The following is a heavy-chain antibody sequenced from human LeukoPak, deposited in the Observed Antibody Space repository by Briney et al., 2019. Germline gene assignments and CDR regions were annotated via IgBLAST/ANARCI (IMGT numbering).Heavy chain of an antibody. Sequence: SETLSLTCTASGGSINNYDWSWIRQPAGKGLEWIGRIYTRGGTNYNPSLKSRFTMSVDTSKNPFSLKLSTVAAADTAVYYCARGRYCIADICSGGGAFDIWGQGTMFSVSS. CDR3: ARGRYCIADICSGGGAFDI. CDR2: IYTRGGT. CDR1: GGSINNYD. D-gene: IGHD2-15*01. J-gene: IGHJ3*02. V-gene: IGHV4-4*07.